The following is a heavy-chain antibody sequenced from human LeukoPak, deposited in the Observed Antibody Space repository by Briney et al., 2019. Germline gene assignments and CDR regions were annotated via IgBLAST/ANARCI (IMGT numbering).Heavy chain of an antibody. CDR1: GYSFTSYW. Sequence: GESLKISCKGSGYSFTSYWISWVRQMPGKGLEWMGRIDPSDSYTNYSPSFQGHVTISADKSISTAYLQWSSLKASDTAMYYCAREWIQLWSSPYYYGMDVWGQGTTVTVSS. CDR3: AREWIQLWSSPYYYGMDV. CDR2: IDPSDSYT. D-gene: IGHD5-18*01. J-gene: IGHJ6*02. V-gene: IGHV5-10-1*01.